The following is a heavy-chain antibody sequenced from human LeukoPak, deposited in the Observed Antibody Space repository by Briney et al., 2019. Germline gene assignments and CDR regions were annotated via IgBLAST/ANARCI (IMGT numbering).Heavy chain of an antibody. V-gene: IGHV3-21*04. J-gene: IGHJ4*02. Sequence: GGSLRLSCAASGFTFSSYSMNWVRQAPGKGLEWVSSISSSSSYIYYADSVKGRFTISRDNAKNSLYLQMNSLRAEDMALYYCAKDIAAGYSYTFDYWGQGTLVTVSS. CDR1: GFTFSSYS. CDR2: ISSSSSYI. CDR3: AKDIAAGYSYTFDY. D-gene: IGHD5-18*01.